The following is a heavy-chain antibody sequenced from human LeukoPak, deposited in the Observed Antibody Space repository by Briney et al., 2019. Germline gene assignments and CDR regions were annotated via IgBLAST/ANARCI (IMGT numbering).Heavy chain of an antibody. CDR1: GFTFSSYA. V-gene: IGHV3-30*04. CDR3: ATSSMVRGAQFDY. Sequence: GRSLRLSCAASGFTFSSYAMHWVRQAPGKGLEXVAVISYDGSNKYYADSVKGRFTISRDNSKNTLYLQMNSLRAEDTAVYYCATSSMVRGAQFDYWGQGTLVTVSS. D-gene: IGHD3-10*01. CDR2: ISYDGSNK. J-gene: IGHJ4*02.